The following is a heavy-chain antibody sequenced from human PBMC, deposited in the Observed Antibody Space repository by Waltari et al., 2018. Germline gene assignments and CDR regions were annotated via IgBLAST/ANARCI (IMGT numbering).Heavy chain of an antibody. CDR3: GRDGPGWGYSYGYMGY. CDR1: GFTFSNHW. CDR2: IKEDGSEK. Sequence: EVQLVESGGGLVQPGGSLRLSCAASGFTFSNHWMSWVRQAPGKGLEWVAKIKEDGSEKYYVDSVKGRFTISRDNAKNSLYLQMNSLRAEDTAVYYCGRDGPGWGYSYGYMGYWGQGTLVTVSS. V-gene: IGHV3-7*01. J-gene: IGHJ4*02. D-gene: IGHD5-18*01.